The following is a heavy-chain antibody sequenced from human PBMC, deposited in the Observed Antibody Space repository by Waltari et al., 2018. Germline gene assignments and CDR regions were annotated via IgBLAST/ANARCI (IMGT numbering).Heavy chain of an antibody. V-gene: IGHV3-7*01. Sequence: EVQLVESGGGLVQPGGSLRLSCGASAFTFSSYWLNWVRTAPGTGLEWVANIKQDGSEKYYVDSVKGRFTISRDNAKNSLYLQMNSLRAEDTAVYYCARGYCSGGRCYRDAFDLWGQGTMVTVSS. CDR3: ARGYCSGGRCYRDAFDL. CDR2: IKQDGSEK. D-gene: IGHD2-15*01. CDR1: AFTFSSYW. J-gene: IGHJ3*01.